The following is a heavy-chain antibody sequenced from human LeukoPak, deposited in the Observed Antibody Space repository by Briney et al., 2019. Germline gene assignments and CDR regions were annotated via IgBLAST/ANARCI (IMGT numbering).Heavy chain of an antibody. CDR3: ASVYGDYGGNYYYYYMDV. CDR1: GYTFTSYY. D-gene: IGHD4-17*01. Sequence: ASVKVSCKASGYTFTSYYMHWVRQAPGQGLEWMGIINPSGGSTSYAQKLQGRVTMTRDTSTSTVYMELSSLRSEDTAVYYCASVYGDYGGNYYYYYMDVWGKGTTVTVSS. J-gene: IGHJ6*03. CDR2: INPSGGST. V-gene: IGHV1-46*01.